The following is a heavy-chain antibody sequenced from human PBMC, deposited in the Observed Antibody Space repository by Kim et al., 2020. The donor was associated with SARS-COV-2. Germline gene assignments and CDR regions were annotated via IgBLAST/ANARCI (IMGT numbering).Heavy chain of an antibody. CDR1: GGSFSGYY. V-gene: IGHV4-34*01. CDR2: INHSGST. CDR3: ARMRGRWFDP. J-gene: IGHJ5*02. D-gene: IGHD2-15*01. Sequence: SETLSLTCAVYGGSFSGYYWSWIRQPPGKGLEWIGEINHSGSTNYNPSLKSRVTISVDTSKNQFSLKLSSVTAADTAVYYCARMRGRWFDPWGQGTLVTVSS.